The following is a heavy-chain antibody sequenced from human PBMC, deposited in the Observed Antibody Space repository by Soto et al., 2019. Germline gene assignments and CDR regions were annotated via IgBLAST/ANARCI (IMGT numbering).Heavy chain of an antibody. Sequence: GAAVKVSCKASGGTFNNYPITWVGPAPGGGVEWMGGSIPIFGTANYAQKFQGRVTISVDESTSTAYMELSSLRSEDTAVYYCARGRGYSGDDHYYYFDMDVWGQGTTVTVSS. CDR3: ARGRGYSGDDHYYYFDMDV. CDR1: GGTFNNYP. D-gene: IGHD5-12*01. J-gene: IGHJ6*02. V-gene: IGHV1-69*13. CDR2: SIPIFGTA.